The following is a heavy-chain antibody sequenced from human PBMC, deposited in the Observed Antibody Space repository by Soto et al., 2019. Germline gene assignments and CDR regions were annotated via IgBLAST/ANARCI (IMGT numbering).Heavy chain of an antibody. V-gene: IGHV4-59*01. CDR3: ASSLNTIFGVVQYYFDY. D-gene: IGHD3-3*01. CDR1: GGSISRYY. CDR2: AAYRGTT. Sequence: SETLSLTLHVSGGSISRYYWRCIRQPPWKGLELIGYAAYRGTTSHNPSPKSRVTISVDTSKNHFSLKLSSVTAADTAVYYCASSLNTIFGVVQYYFDYWGQGTLVTVS. J-gene: IGHJ4*02.